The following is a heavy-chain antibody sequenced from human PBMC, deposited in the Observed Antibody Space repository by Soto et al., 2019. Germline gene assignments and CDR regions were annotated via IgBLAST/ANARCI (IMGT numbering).Heavy chain of an antibody. D-gene: IGHD4-17*01. CDR2: IIPIFGTA. CDR3: ARTTVNFYCGMDV. Sequence: AASVKVSCKASGGTFSSYAISWVRQAPGQGLEWMGGIIPIFGTANYAQKFQGRVTITADESTSTAYMELSSLRSEDTAVYYCARTTVNFYCGMDVWGQGTTVTVSS. CDR1: GGTFSSYA. J-gene: IGHJ6*02. V-gene: IGHV1-69*13.